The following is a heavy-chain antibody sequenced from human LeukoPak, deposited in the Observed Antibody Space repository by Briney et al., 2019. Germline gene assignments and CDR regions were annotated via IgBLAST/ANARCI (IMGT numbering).Heavy chain of an antibody. J-gene: IGHJ4*02. CDR1: GCSISSYY. V-gene: IGHV4-59*01. CDR3: AREVKCGGDCSYFDY. D-gene: IGHD2-21*02. Sequence: PSETLSRICTASGCSISSYYWSWVRQPPGKGLEWIGYIYYSGSTNYNPDLKSRLTISVDTSKNQLSLKLSYVTAADTAVYYCAREVKCGGDCSYFDYWGQGTLVTGSS. CDR2: IYYSGST.